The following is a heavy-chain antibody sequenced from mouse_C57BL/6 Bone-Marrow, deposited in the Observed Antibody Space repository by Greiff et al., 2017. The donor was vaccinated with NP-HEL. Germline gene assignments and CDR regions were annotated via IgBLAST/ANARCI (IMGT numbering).Heavy chain of an antibody. CDR1: GFTFSSYA. Sequence: DVKLQESGGGLVKPGGSLKLSCAASGFTFSSYAMSWVRQTPEKRLEWVATISDGGSYTYYPDNVKGRFTISRDNAKNNLYLQMSHLKSEDTAMYYCARGYSQGAMDYWGQGTSVTVSS. CDR2: ISDGGSYT. V-gene: IGHV5-4*03. CDR3: ARGYSQGAMDY. D-gene: IGHD2-12*01. J-gene: IGHJ4*01.